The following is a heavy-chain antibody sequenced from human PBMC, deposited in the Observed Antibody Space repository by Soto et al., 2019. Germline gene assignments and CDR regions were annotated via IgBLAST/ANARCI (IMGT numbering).Heavy chain of an antibody. CDR3: TRDPRNYYDSSGSANWFDP. J-gene: IGHJ5*02. CDR1: GFTFSVSA. Sequence: GGSLRLSCAASGFTFSVSAMHWVRQASGKGLEWVGRIRSKTNSYATAYAASVKGRFTISRDDSKNTAYLQMNSLRTEDTAVYYCTRDPRNYYDSSGSANWFDPWGQGTLVTVSS. CDR2: IRSKTNSYAT. D-gene: IGHD3-22*01. V-gene: IGHV3-73*01.